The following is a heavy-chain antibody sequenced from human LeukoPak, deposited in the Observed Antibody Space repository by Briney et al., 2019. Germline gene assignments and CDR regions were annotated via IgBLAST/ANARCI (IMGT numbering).Heavy chain of an antibody. J-gene: IGHJ1*01. Sequence: SETLSLTCTVSGYSISSGYYWGWNRQPPGKGLEWIGSIYHSGSTYYNPSLKSRVTISVDTSKNQFSLKLSSVTAADTAVYYCASFPFDSPHWGQGTLVTVSS. CDR3: ASFPFDSPH. D-gene: IGHD2-21*01. V-gene: IGHV4-38-2*02. CDR1: GYSISSGYY. CDR2: IYHSGST.